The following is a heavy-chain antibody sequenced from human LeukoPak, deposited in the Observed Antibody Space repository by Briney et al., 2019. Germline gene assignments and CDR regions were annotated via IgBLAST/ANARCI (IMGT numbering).Heavy chain of an antibody. Sequence: SVKISCKASGDTFISYAISWVRQAPGQGLEWMGRIIPILGIANYAQKFQGRVTITADKSTSTAYMELSSLRSEDTAVYYCARAYSYGLYYFDYWGQGTLVTVSS. V-gene: IGHV1-69*04. J-gene: IGHJ4*02. D-gene: IGHD5-18*01. CDR3: ARAYSYGLYYFDY. CDR1: GDTFISYA. CDR2: IIPILGIA.